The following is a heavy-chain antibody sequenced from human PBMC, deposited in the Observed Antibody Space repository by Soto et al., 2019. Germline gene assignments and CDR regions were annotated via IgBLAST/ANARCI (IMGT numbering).Heavy chain of an antibody. CDR2: IYPVDSYT. V-gene: IGHV5-51*01. CDR3: ARRPSGSYGYYYYGMDV. Sequence: VESLKISCKGSRYSFTSCWIGLVLQMRGKVLALIGIIYPVDSYTRDSPSFQGQFTSSADKSISTAYLQWSSLKASDTAMYYCARRPSGSYGYYYYGMDVWGQGTTVTVSS. CDR1: RYSFTSCW. J-gene: IGHJ6*02. D-gene: IGHD1-26*01.